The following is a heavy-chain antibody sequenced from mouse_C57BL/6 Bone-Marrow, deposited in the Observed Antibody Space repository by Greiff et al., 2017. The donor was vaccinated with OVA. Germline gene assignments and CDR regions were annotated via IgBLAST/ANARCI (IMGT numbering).Heavy chain of an antibody. CDR2: IDPSDSYT. D-gene: IGHD1-1*02. Sequence: QVQLQQPGAELVKPGASVKLSCKASGYTFTSYWMQWVKQRPGQGLEWIGEIDPSDSYTNYNQQFKGNATLTVATSSSTAYMQLSSLTSEDSAVYYCARRWLRAKGYWGQGTSGTVAS. CDR1: GYTFTSYW. CDR3: ARRWLRAKGY. J-gene: IGHJ4*01. V-gene: IGHV1-50*01.